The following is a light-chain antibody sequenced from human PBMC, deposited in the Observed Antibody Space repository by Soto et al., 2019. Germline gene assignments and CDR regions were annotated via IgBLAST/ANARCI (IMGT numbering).Light chain of an antibody. CDR1: SSNIGSNT. Sequence: QSVLTQPPSASGTPGQRVTISCSGSSSNIGSNTVNWYQQLPGTAPKLLIFANNQRPSGVPDRFSGSKSGTSASLAISGLRSEDEADYYCAAWDDSLSSPVFGGGTQLTVL. V-gene: IGLV1-44*01. CDR3: AAWDDSLSSPV. J-gene: IGLJ7*01. CDR2: ANN.